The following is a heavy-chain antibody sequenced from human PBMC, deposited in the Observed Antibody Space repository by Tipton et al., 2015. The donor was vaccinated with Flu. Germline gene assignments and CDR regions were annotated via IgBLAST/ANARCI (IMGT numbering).Heavy chain of an antibody. J-gene: IGHJ4*02. CDR1: GGSISSGGYY. D-gene: IGHD3-3*01. CDR3: ARGAYDFWSGYPTHYFDY. CDR2: IYYSGST. V-gene: IGHV4-31*03. Sequence: LRLSCTVSGGSISSGGYYWSWIRQHPGKGLEWIGYIYYSGSTYYNPSLKSRVTMSVDTSKNQFSLKLSSVTAADTAVYYCARGAYDFWSGYPTHYFDYWGQGTLVTVSS.